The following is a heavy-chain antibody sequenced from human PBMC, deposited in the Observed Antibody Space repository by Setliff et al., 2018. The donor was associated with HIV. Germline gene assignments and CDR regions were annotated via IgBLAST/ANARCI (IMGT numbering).Heavy chain of an antibody. CDR1: GETIRSGFYY. V-gene: IGHV4-39*01. D-gene: IGHD3-22*01. CDR3: ARQGAGYYYDSSEYYTGNGFDF. J-gene: IGHJ3*01. Sequence: PSETLSLTCTVSGETIRSGFYYWHWMRQPPGKGLEWIGSIYYSGSTHYNPSLRSRVTISPQTSKNQFSLELTSVTAADTAVYYCARQGAGYYYDSSEYYTGNGFDFWGQGTLVTVSS. CDR2: IYYSGST.